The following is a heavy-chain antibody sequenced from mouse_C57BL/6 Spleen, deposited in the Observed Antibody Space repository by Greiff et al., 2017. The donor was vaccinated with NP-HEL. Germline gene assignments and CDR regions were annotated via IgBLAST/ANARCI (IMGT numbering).Heavy chain of an antibody. D-gene: IGHD2-5*01. CDR2: IDPETGGT. V-gene: IGHV1-15*01. CDR1: GYTFTDYE. CDR3: TRGGPTIVTPTWFAY. Sequence: VQLQQSGAELVRPGASVTLSCKASGYTFTDYEMHWVKQTPVHGLEWIGAIDPETGGTAYHQKFKGKAILTADKSSSTAYMELRSLTSEDSAVYYCTRGGPTIVTPTWFAYWGQGTLVTVSA. J-gene: IGHJ3*01.